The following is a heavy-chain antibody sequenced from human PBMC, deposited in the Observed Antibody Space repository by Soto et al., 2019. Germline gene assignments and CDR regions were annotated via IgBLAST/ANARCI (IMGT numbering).Heavy chain of an antibody. V-gene: IGHV3-23*01. CDR2: ISASGGTS. J-gene: IGHJ5*02. CDR1: GLAFSTYA. CDR3: AKGRNLPLDP. Sequence: EVQLLDSGGGLVQPGGSLRLSCAASGLAFSTYAMTWVRQTPEKGLSWVSTISASGGTSHYAESVKGRFTTSRDNSKNTLYLQMDSAGLEDTAIYYCAKGRNLPLDPWGQGTLVTVSS.